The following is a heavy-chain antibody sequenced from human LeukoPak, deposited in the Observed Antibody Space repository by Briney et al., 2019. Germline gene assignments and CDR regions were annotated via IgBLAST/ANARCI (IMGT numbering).Heavy chain of an antibody. J-gene: IGHJ5*02. D-gene: IGHD1-26*01. CDR2: INPSGGST. CDR3: ARGVYVWWELHRNWFDP. CDR1: GYTFTSYD. V-gene: IGHV1-46*01. Sequence: ASVKVSCKASGYTFTSYDINWVRQATGQGLEWMGIINPSGGSTSFAQKFQGRVIMTRDTSTSTVYMELSSLRSEDTAVYYCARGVYVWWELHRNWFDPWGQGTLVTVSS.